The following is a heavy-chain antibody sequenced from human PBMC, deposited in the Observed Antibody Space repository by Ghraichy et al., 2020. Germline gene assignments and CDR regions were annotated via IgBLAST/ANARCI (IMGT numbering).Heavy chain of an antibody. J-gene: IGHJ4*02. D-gene: IGHD5/OR15-5a*01. V-gene: IGHV5-51*01. Sequence: GESLNISCKGSGYSFTSYWIGWVRQMPGKGLEWMGVIFPGDSDTAYSPAFRGQVSISADKSISTAYLQWSSLKASDTAMYYCVSLPSLSLAPYWGQGALVTVSS. CDR3: VSLPSLSLAPY. CDR2: IFPGDSDT. CDR1: GYSFTSYW.